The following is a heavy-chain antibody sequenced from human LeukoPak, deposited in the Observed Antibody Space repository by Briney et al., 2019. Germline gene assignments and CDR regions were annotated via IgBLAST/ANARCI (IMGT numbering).Heavy chain of an antibody. Sequence: ASVKVSCKASGYTFTSYGISWVRQAPGQGLEWMGWISAYNGNTNYAQKLQGRVTMTTDTSTSTAYMGLRSLRSDDTAVYYCARVLKSTVTTPSGYWGQGTLVTVSS. CDR1: GYTFTSYG. J-gene: IGHJ4*02. V-gene: IGHV1-18*01. D-gene: IGHD4-17*01. CDR3: ARVLKSTVTTPSGY. CDR2: ISAYNGNT.